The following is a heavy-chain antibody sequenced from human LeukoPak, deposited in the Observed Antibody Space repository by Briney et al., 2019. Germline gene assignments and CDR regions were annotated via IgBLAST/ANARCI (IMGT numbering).Heavy chain of an antibody. Sequence: PSETLSLTCTVSGGSISSSSYYWGWIRQPPGKGLEWIGSIYYSGSTYYNPSLKSRVTISVDTSKNQFSLKLSSVTAADTAVYYCARRSGSYLYYFDYWGQGTLVTVSS. J-gene: IGHJ4*02. V-gene: IGHV4-39*07. D-gene: IGHD1-26*01. CDR3: ARRSGSYLYYFDY. CDR1: GGSISSSSYY. CDR2: IYYSGST.